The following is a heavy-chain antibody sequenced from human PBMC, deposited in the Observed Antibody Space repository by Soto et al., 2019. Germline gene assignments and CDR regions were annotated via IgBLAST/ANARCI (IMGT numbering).Heavy chain of an antibody. CDR2: ISYDGSNK. D-gene: IGHD2-2*01. CDR3: ATSIHEHGYCSSTRCASYYYYGMDV. J-gene: IGHJ6*02. CDR1: GFTFSSYA. Sequence: QVQLVESGGGVVQPGRSLRLSCAASGFTFSSYAMHWVRQAPGKGMEWVAVISYDGSNKYYADSVKGRFTISRDNYKNKLYLQMNSLRAEDTAVYYCATSIHEHGYCSSTRCASYYYYGMDVWGQGTTVTVSS. V-gene: IGHV3-30-3*01.